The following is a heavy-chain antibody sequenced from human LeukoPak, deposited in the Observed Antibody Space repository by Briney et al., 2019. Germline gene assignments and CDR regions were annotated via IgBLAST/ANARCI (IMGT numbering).Heavy chain of an antibody. CDR1: GGSVTSYY. CDR3: ARAPIVGATYFDY. Sequence: SETLSLTCTVSGGSVTSYYCNWIRQPAGKGLEWIGRIYTSGSTNYNPSLKSRVTISVDKSKNQFSLKLSSVTAADTAVYYCARAPIVGATYFDYWGQGTLVTVSS. CDR2: IYTSGST. D-gene: IGHD1-26*01. V-gene: IGHV4-4*07. J-gene: IGHJ4*02.